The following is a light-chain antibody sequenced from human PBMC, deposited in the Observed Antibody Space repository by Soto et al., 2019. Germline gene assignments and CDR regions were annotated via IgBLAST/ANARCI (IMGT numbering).Light chain of an antibody. Sequence: QSVLTQPASVSGSPGESLTISCTGTTSDVGFYDYVSWYQQYPGKAPKLLIYGVTIRPSGISNSFSGSKSGSTASLTISGLRDEDAADYYCSSYATSYVSFFGSGTKVTVL. CDR3: SSYATSYVSF. CDR2: GVT. V-gene: IGLV2-14*01. J-gene: IGLJ1*01. CDR1: TSDVGFYDY.